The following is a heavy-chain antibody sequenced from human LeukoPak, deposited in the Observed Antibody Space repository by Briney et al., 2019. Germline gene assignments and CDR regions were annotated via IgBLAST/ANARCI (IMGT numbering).Heavy chain of an antibody. CDR3: ARVLHHGYSYGYGTINWFDP. CDR2: IYYSGST. V-gene: IGHV4-39*01. D-gene: IGHD5-18*01. CDR1: GGSISSSSYY. Sequence: SETLSLTCTVSGGSISSSSYYWGWIRQPPGKGLEWIGSIYYSGSTYYNPSLKSRVTISVDTSKNQFSLKLSSVTAADTAVYYCARVLHHGYSYGYGTINWFDPWGQGTLVTVSS. J-gene: IGHJ5*02.